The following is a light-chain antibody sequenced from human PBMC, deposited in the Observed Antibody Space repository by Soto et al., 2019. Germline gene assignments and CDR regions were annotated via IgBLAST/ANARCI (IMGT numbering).Light chain of an antibody. J-gene: IGKJ4*01. Sequence: DIQMTQSPSTLSASVGDRVTITCRASQSISSWLAWYQQKSGKAPKLLIYKASNLQSGVPSRFSGRGYGTEFTLTISSLQPDDFATYYCQHYNTYPITFGGGTQVEI. V-gene: IGKV1-5*03. CDR1: QSISSW. CDR2: KAS. CDR3: QHYNTYPIT.